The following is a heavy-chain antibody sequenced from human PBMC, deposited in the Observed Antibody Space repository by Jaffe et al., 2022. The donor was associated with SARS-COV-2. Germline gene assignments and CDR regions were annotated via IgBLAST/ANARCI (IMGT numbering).Heavy chain of an antibody. CDR3: ARRPAAGRDYYYYMDV. CDR2: ISSSSSYI. V-gene: IGHV3-21*01. CDR1: GFTFSSYC. Sequence: EVQLVESGGGLVKPGGSLRLSCAASGFTFSSYCMNWVRQAPGKGLEWVSSISSSSSYIYYADSVKGRFTISRDNAKNSLYLQMNSLRAEDTAVYYCARRPAAGRDYYYYMDVWGKGTTVTVSS. D-gene: IGHD6-13*01. J-gene: IGHJ6*03.